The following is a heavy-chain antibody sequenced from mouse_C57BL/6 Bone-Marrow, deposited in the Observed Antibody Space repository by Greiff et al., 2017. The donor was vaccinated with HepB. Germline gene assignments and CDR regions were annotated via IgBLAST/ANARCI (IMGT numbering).Heavy chain of an antibody. V-gene: IGHV1-62-2*01. CDR1: GYTFTEYT. D-gene: IGHD3-2*02. J-gene: IGHJ2*01. CDR2: FYPGSGSI. CDR3: ARHGGRTAQATPYFDY. Sequence: QVQLKESGAELVKPGASVKLSCKASGYTFTEYTIHWVKQRSGQGLEWIGWFYPGSGSIKYNEKFKDKATLTADKSSSTVYMELSRLTSEDSAVYFCARHGGRTAQATPYFDYWGQGTTLTVSS.